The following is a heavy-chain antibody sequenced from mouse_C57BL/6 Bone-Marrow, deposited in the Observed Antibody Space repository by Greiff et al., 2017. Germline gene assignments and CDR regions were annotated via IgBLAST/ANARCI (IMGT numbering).Heavy chain of an antibody. CDR1: GYSFTGYY. CDR3: ASRNGNFAY. J-gene: IGHJ2*01. Sequence: VQLQQSGPELVKPGASVSISCKASGYSFTGYYVNWVKQSPGKGLEWIGVIYPSAGGTYYTQEFKAKATCTVDKYSRTSYMQLSRLTSEDSAVYYCASRNGNFAYWGQGTTLTVSS. CDR2: IYPSAGGT. V-gene: IGHV1-42*01.